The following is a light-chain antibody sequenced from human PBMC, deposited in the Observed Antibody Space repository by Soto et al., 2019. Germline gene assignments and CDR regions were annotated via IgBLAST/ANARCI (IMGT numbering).Light chain of an antibody. Sequence: EIGLTQSPGTLSLSPGEGATLSCRASQSVSSGYLAWYQQKPGQAPRLLIYGTFSRATGIPDRFSGSGSGTDFTSTISRLEPADFAVYCCQQYGSSPPITFGQGTRLEIK. V-gene: IGKV3-20*01. CDR1: QSVSSGY. J-gene: IGKJ5*01. CDR3: QQYGSSPPIT. CDR2: GTF.